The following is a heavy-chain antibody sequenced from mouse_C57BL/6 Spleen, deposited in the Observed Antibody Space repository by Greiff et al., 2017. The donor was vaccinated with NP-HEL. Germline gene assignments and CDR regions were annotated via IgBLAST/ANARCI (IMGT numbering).Heavy chain of an antibody. CDR3: ASWLPFAY. J-gene: IGHJ3*01. Sequence: EVQLQQSGPELVKPGASVKISCKASGYSFTGYYMNWVKQSPEKSLEWIGEINPSTGGTTYNQKFKAKATLTVDKSSSTAYMQLKSLTSEDSAVYYCASWLPFAYWGQGTLVTVSA. V-gene: IGHV1-42*01. D-gene: IGHD2-2*01. CDR2: INPSTGGT. CDR1: GYSFTGYY.